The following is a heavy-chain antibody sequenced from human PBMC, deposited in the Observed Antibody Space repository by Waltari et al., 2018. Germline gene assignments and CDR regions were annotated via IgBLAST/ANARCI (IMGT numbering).Heavy chain of an antibody. CDR2: ISYDGSNK. D-gene: IGHD3-22*01. CDR3: ARPVGYYYDSSYTDY. Sequence: QVQLVESGGGVVQPGRSLRLSCAASGFTFSSYAMHWVRQAPGKGLEWVAVISYDGSNKYYADSVKCRFTISRDNSKNTLYLQMNSLRAEDTAVYYCARPVGYYYDSSYTDYWGQGTLVTVSS. V-gene: IGHV3-30-3*01. CDR1: GFTFSSYA. J-gene: IGHJ4*02.